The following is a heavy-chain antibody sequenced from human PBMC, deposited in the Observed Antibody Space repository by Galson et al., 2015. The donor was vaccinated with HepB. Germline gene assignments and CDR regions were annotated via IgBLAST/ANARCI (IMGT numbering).Heavy chain of an antibody. D-gene: IGHD4-17*01. Sequence: SLRLSCAASGFTFSNAWMSWVRQAPGKGLEWVGRIKSKTDGGTTDYAAPVKGRFTISRDDSKNTLYLQMNSLKTEDTAVYYCTTDRYYGDYPALNYFDYWGQGTLVTVSS. CDR1: GFTFSNAW. J-gene: IGHJ4*02. CDR2: IKSKTDGGTT. CDR3: TTDRYYGDYPALNYFDY. V-gene: IGHV3-15*01.